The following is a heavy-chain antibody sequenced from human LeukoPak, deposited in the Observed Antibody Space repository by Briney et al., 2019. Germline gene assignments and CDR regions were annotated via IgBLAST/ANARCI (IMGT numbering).Heavy chain of an antibody. V-gene: IGHV3-23*01. J-gene: IGHJ6*02. CDR1: GFTFSSYA. Sequence: GGSLRLSCAASGFTFSSYAMSWVRQAPGKGLEWVSAISGSGGSTYYADSVKGRFTISRDNSKDTLYLQMNSLRAEDTAVYYCAKGSTSNGYYGMDVWGQGTTVTVSS. CDR2: ISGSGGST. D-gene: IGHD2-2*01. CDR3: AKGSTSNGYYGMDV.